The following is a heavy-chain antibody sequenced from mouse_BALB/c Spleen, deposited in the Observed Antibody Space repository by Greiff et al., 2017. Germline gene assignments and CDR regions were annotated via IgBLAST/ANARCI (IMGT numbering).Heavy chain of an antibody. Sequence: EVQRVESGGGLVQPGGSRKLSCAASGFTFSSFGMHWVRQAPEKGLEWVAYISSGSSTIYYADTVKGRFTISRDNPKNTLLLQMTSLRSEDTAMYYCARMGIAMDYWGQGTSVTVSS. J-gene: IGHJ4*01. V-gene: IGHV5-17*02. D-gene: IGHD2-3*01. CDR1: GFTFSSFG. CDR2: ISSGSSTI. CDR3: ARMGIAMDY.